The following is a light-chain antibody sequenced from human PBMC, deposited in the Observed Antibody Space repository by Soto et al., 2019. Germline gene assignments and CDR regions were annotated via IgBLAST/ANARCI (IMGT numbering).Light chain of an antibody. Sequence: EIVMTQAPATLSVSPGERATLSCRASQSVSSNLAWYQQKPGQAPRILIYHASTRATGIPAMFSGSGSGTEFTLTIRSLQSEDFAVYYCQQYNKWPLTFGGGTKVELK. CDR2: HAS. CDR1: QSVSSN. CDR3: QQYNKWPLT. J-gene: IGKJ4*01. V-gene: IGKV3-15*01.